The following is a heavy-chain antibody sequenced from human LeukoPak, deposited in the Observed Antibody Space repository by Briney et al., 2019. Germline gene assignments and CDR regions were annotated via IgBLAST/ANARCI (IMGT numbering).Heavy chain of an antibody. J-gene: IGHJ4*02. V-gene: IGHV4-30-4*01. CDR3: ARDRRYYDSSGYYGWVDY. CDR1: GGSISSGDYY. Sequence: SETLSLTCTVSGGSISSGDYYWSWIRQPPAKGLEWIGYIYYSGSTYYNPSLKSRVTISVDTSKNQFSLKLSSVTAADTAVYYCARDRRYYDSSGYYGWVDYWGQGTLVTVSS. D-gene: IGHD3-22*01. CDR2: IYYSGST.